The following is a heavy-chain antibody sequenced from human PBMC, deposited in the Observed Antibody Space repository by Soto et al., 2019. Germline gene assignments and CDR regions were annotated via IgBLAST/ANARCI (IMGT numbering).Heavy chain of an antibody. CDR3: EKGGNSGYEYYFDY. D-gene: IGHD5-12*01. J-gene: IGHJ4*02. CDR2: ISGSGGST. Sequence: GGSLRLSCAASGFTFSSYAMSWVRQAPGKGLEWVSAISGSGGSTYYADSVKGRFTISRDKSKNTLYLQMNSLRAEDRDVYYCEKGGNSGYEYYFDYWGQGTLVTVSS. V-gene: IGHV3-23*01. CDR1: GFTFSSYA.